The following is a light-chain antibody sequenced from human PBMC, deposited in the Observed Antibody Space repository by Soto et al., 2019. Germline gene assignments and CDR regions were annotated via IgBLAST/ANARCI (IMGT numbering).Light chain of an antibody. J-gene: IGLJ1*01. V-gene: IGLV2-23*01. CDR1: SSDIGNYNL. Sequence: QSVLTQPASVSGAPGQSIVISCTGTSSDIGNYNLVSWYQQRPGKAPTLIIYEGTERPSGVSNRFSVSKSGNTASLIISDLQAEDEADYYCCTYAGRITPYLFGTGTKLTVL. CDR3: CTYAGRITPYL. CDR2: EGT.